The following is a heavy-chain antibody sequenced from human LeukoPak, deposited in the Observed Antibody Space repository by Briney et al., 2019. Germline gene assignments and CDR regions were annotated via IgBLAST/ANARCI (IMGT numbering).Heavy chain of an antibody. J-gene: IGHJ4*02. V-gene: IGHV4-39*07. CDR2: IFYSGTT. CDR3: TREENYGDYPRTVILDY. CDR1: SGSLTSGHNY. D-gene: IGHD4-17*01. Sequence: SETLSLTCTVSSGSLTSGHNYWGCIRQAPGTGLEWIGSIFYSGTTYYNPSLKSRVTMSIDTSKHQFSLNLISVTAADTAVYFCTREENYGDYPRTVILDYWGQGVLVTVSS.